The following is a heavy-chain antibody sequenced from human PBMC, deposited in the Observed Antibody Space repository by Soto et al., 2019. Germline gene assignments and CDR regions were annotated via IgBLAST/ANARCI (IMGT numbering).Heavy chain of an antibody. Sequence: GGSLRLSCAASGFTFSSYAMSWVRQAPGKGLEWGSAISGSGGSTYYADSVKGRFTISRDNSKNTLYLQMNSLRAEDTAVYYCAKGSYYDSSGYYYWGQGTLVTVSS. J-gene: IGHJ4*02. CDR2: ISGSGGST. V-gene: IGHV3-23*01. CDR3: AKGSYYDSSGYYY. CDR1: GFTFSSYA. D-gene: IGHD3-22*01.